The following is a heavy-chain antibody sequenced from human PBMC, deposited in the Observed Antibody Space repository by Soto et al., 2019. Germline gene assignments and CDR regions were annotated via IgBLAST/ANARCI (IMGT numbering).Heavy chain of an antibody. CDR1: GFTFSSYG. V-gene: IGHV3-30*18. D-gene: IGHD3-22*01. CDR2: ISYDGSNK. Sequence: GGSLRLSCAASGFTFSSYGMHWVRQAPGKGLEWVAVISYDGSNKYYADSVKGRFTISRDNSKNTLYLQMNSLRAEDTAVYYCAKDRGMDTMIVGYWGQGTLVTVS. CDR3: AKDRGMDTMIVGY. J-gene: IGHJ4*02.